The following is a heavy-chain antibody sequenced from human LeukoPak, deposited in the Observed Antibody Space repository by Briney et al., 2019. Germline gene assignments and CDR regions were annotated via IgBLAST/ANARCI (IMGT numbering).Heavy chain of an antibody. CDR2: IIPIFGTA. CDR3: ARDQIGGSEWN. V-gene: IGHV1-69*13. CDR1: GYTFTSYA. Sequence: GASVKVSCKASGYTFTSYAISWVRQAPGQGLEWMGGIIPIFGTANYAQKFQGRVTITADESTSTAYMELSSLRSEDTAVYYCARDQIGGSEWNWGQGTLVTVSS. J-gene: IGHJ4*02. D-gene: IGHD1-26*01.